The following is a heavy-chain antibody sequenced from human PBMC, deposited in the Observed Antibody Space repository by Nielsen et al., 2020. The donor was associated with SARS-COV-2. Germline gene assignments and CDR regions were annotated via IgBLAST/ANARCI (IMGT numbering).Heavy chain of an antibody. CDR2: ISWNSGSI. CDR1: GFTFDDYA. D-gene: IGHD2-15*01. J-gene: IGHJ6*02. V-gene: IGHV3-9*01. CDR3: ANLEGSGMDV. Sequence: GGSLRLSCAASGFTFDDYAMHWVRQAPGKGLEWVSGISWNSGSIGYADSVKGRFTISRDNAKNSLYLQMNSLRAEDTALYYCANLEGSGMDVWGQGTTVTVSS.